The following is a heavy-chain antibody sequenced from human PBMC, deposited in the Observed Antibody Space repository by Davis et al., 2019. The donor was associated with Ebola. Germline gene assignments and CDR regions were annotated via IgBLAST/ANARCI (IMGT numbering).Heavy chain of an antibody. CDR2: INHYGTT. V-gene: IGHV4-34*08. J-gene: IGHJ5*02. CDR3: AAEGDILPGYYGDNWFDP. CDR1: GFTFSSYE. D-gene: IGHD3-9*01. Sequence: GSLRLSCAASGFTFSSYEMNWVRQAPGKGLEWIGGINHYGTTNYNPSFKSRVTISVDTSKNQFSLQLTSVIAADSAVYFCAAEGDILPGYYGDNWFDPWGQGTLVTVSS.